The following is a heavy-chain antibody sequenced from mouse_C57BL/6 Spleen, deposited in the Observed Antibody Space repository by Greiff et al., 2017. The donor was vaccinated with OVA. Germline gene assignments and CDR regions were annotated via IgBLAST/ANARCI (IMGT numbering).Heavy chain of an antibody. V-gene: IGHV1-4*01. CDR3: ARDYGSSYAFAY. CDR1: GYTFTSYT. Sequence: VKLQESGAELARPGASVKMSCKASGYTFTSYTMHWVKQRPGQGLEWIGYINPSSGNTKYNQKFKDKATLTADKSSSTAYMQLSSLTSEDSAVYYGARDYGSSYAFAYWGQGTLVTVSA. J-gene: IGHJ3*01. D-gene: IGHD1-1*01. CDR2: INPSSGNT.